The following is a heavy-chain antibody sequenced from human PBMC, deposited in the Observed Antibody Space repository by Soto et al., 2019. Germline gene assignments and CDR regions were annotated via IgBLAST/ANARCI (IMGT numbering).Heavy chain of an antibody. J-gene: IGHJ5*02. CDR2: FDPEDGET. D-gene: IGHD3-10*01. CDR1: GYTLTELS. Sequence: ASVKVSCKVSGYTLTELSMHWVRQAPGKGLEWMGGFDPEDGETIYAQKFQGRVTMTEDTSTDTAYMELSSLRSEDTAVYYCATEGSPDPQLRYNWFDPWGQGTLVTVSS. V-gene: IGHV1-24*01. CDR3: ATEGSPDPQLRYNWFDP.